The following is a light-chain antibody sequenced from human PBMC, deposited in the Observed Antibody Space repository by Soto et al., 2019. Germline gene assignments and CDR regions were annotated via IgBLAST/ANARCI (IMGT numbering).Light chain of an antibody. V-gene: IGKV2-28*01. Sequence: EIVMTQSPPSLTVTPGEPASISCRSSQRLLHSNGNTFLDWYVQKPGQSPQLLIYLGSNRASGGPCRVSGSEAGTDFTLKISRVEAEDVGVYYCMQALQTPYTFGQGTKLEIK. CDR3: MQALQTPYT. CDR1: QRLLHSNGNTF. CDR2: LGS. J-gene: IGKJ2*01.